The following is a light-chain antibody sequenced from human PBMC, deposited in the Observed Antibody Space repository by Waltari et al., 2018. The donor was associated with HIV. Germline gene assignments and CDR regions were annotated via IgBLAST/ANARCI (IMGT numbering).Light chain of an antibody. CDR3: QQSHSTPWT. CDR2: AAS. CDR1: QSIRSY. Sequence: DIQLTQSPSSLSASVRDRVNLTCRESQSIRSYLNWYQQKSGKAPKLMIYAASSLQSGVPSRFSGSGSGAEYTLTIISLQPEDFATYYCQQSHSTPWTFGQGTKVEIK. V-gene: IGKV1-39*01. J-gene: IGKJ1*01.